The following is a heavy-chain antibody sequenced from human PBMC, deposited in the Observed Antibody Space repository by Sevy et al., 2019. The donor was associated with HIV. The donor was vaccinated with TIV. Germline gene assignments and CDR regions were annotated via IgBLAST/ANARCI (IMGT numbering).Heavy chain of an antibody. CDR2: IDPSDSYT. J-gene: IGHJ6*02. CDR1: GYSFTSYW. D-gene: IGHD2-2*01. Sequence: GESLKISCKGSGYSFTSYWISWVRQMPGKGLEWMGRIDPSDSYTNYSPSFQDHVTIAADKSISTAYLQESRLKDSDTARFYCARGDIVVVPAAMIGGYYGMDVWGQGTTVTVSS. V-gene: IGHV5-10-1*01. CDR3: ARGDIVVVPAAMIGGYYGMDV.